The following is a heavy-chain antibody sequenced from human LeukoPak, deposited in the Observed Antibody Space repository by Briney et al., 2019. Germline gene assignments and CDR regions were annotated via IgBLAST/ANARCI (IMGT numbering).Heavy chain of an antibody. CDR1: GFTFSSYS. J-gene: IGHJ5*02. D-gene: IGHD2-15*01. CDR3: ARDGGSCWFDP. V-gene: IGHV3-21*01. CDR2: ISSSSYI. Sequence: GGSLRLSCAASGFTFSSYSMNWVRQAPGKGLEWVSSISSSSYIYYADSVKGRFTISRDNAKNSLYLQMNGLRAEDTAVYYCARDGGSCWFDPWGQGTLVTVSS.